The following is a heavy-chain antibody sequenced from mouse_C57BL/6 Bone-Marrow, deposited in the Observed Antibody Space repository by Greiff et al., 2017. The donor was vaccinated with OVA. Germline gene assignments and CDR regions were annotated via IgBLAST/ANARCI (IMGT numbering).Heavy chain of an antibody. D-gene: IGHD2-4*01. CDR1: EYEFPSHD. Sequence: VQLQQSGGGLVQPGESLKLSCESNEYEFPSHDMSWVRKTPEKRLELVAAINSDGGSTYYPDTMERRFIISSDNTKKTLYLQMSSLRSEDTALYYCASDYDGGGFYYWGQGTTLTVSS. CDR2: INSDGGST. CDR3: ASDYDGGGFYY. J-gene: IGHJ2*01. V-gene: IGHV5-2*01.